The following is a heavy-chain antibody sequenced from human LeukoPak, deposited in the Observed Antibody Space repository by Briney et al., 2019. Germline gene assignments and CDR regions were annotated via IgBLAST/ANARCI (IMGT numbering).Heavy chain of an antibody. CDR3: AKKGQADDDGKPD. CDR1: GFTFSSYD. Sequence: PGGSLRLSRAASGFTFSSYDLSWVRQAPGKGLECVAAISRGVGTTYYADFVKGRFTISRDNSKNTLYLEMSNLKADDTAVYYCAKKGQADDDGKPDWGQGTLVTVSS. J-gene: IGHJ4*02. CDR2: ISRGVGTT. D-gene: IGHD1-1*01. V-gene: IGHV3-23*01.